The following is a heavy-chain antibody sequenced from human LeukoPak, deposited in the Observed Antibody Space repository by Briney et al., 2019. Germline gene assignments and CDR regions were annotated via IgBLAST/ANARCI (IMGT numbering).Heavy chain of an antibody. CDR1: GGSISSGSYY. Sequence: SQTLSLTCTVSGGSISSGSYYWSWIRQPAGKGLEWIGRIYTSGSTNYNPSLKSRVTISVDTSKNQFSLKLSSVTAADTAVYYCGGGPHGYCGQGTLVTVSS. CDR3: GGGPHGY. V-gene: IGHV4-61*02. CDR2: IYTSGST. J-gene: IGHJ4*02.